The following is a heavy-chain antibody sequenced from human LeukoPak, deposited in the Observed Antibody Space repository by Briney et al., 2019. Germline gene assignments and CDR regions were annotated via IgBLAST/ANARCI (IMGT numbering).Heavy chain of an antibody. CDR3: ARVAGWHWFDP. J-gene: IGHJ5*02. CDR1: GFTFSSYD. CDR2: IRPSDDNT. Sequence: GGSLRLSCAASGFTFSSYDMTWVRQAPGRGLEWVPSIRPSDDNTYYGDSVKGRLTISRDNSKNTVYLQMNNMRVDDTAVYYCARVAGWHWFDPWGQGTLVTVSS. D-gene: IGHD6-19*01. V-gene: IGHV3-23*01.